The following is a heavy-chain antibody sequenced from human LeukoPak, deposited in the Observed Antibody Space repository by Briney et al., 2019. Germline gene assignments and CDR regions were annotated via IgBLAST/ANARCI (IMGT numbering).Heavy chain of an antibody. CDR3: AELGITMIGGV. CDR1: GFTFSTYW. J-gene: IGHJ6*04. D-gene: IGHD3-10*02. Sequence: GGSLRLSCGASGFTFSTYWMSWVRLAPGKGLEWVANIKQDGSAKYYVDSVRGRLTISKDNAKNSLDLQMNSLRAEDTAVYYCAELGITMIGGVWGKGTTVTISS. V-gene: IGHV3-7*01. CDR2: IKQDGSAK.